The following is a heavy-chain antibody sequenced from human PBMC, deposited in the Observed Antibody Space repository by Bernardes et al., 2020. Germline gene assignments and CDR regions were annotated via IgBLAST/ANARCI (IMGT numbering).Heavy chain of an antibody. V-gene: IGHV1-2*02. CDR2: INPNSGGT. J-gene: IGHJ5*02. D-gene: IGHD6-13*01. CDR1: GYTFTGYY. CDR3: ARDSEWGYSSSWYPNWFDP. Sequence: ASVKVSCKASGYTFTGYYMHWVRQAPGQGLEWMGWINPNSGGTNYAQKFQGRVTMTRDTSISTAYMELSRLRSDDTAVYYCARDSEWGYSSSWYPNWFDPWGQGTLVTVSS.